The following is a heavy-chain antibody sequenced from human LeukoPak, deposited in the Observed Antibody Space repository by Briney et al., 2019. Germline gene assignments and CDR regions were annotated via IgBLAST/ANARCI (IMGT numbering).Heavy chain of an antibody. CDR2: ISTSGNTI. Sequence: GGSLRLSCAASGFTFNNFEFNWVRQAPGKGLEWLSYISTSGNTIYYADSVKGRFTISRDDAQNSLYLHMNSLRAEDTAVYYCARERIYGDYLDYWGQGSLVTVSS. D-gene: IGHD4-17*01. J-gene: IGHJ4*02. CDR1: GFTFNNFE. V-gene: IGHV3-48*03. CDR3: ARERIYGDYLDY.